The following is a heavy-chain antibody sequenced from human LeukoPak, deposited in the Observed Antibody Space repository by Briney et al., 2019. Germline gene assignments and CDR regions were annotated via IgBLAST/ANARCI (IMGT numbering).Heavy chain of an antibody. Sequence: GGSLRLSCAASGFTFSSYSMNWVRQAPGKGLEWISSISSSSSYIYYADSVKGRFTMSRDNAKNSLYLQMNSLRAEDTAVYYCARGLARTDSSAVSRGYWGQGTLVTVSS. CDR2: ISSSSSYI. CDR1: GFTFSSYS. D-gene: IGHD3-22*01. V-gene: IGHV3-21*01. J-gene: IGHJ4*02. CDR3: ARGLARTDSSAVSRGY.